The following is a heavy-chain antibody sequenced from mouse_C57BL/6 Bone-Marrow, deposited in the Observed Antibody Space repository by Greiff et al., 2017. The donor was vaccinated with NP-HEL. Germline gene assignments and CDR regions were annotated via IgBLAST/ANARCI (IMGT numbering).Heavy chain of an antibody. CDR1: GFTFSDYG. J-gene: IGHJ1*03. CDR2: ISSGSSTI. V-gene: IGHV5-17*01. D-gene: IGHD4-1*01. Sequence: EVQVVESGGGLVKPGGSLKLSCAASGFTFSDYGMHWVRQAPEKGLEWVAYISSGSSTIYYADTVKGRFTITRDNAKTTLFLQMTSLRSEDTAMYYCARKLAYWYFDVWGTGTTVTVSA. CDR3: ARKLAYWYFDV.